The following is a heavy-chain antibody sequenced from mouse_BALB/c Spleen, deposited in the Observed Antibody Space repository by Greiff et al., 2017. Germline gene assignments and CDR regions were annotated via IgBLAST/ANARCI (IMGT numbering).Heavy chain of an antibody. D-gene: IGHD1-2*01. V-gene: IGHV5-6-5*01. Sequence: EVQVVESGGGLVKPGGSLKLSCAASGFTFSSYAMSWVRQTPEKRLEWVASISSGGSTYYPDSVKGRFTISRDNARNILYLQMSSLRSEDTAMYYCARGLHYYGSWFAYWGQGTLVTVSA. CDR1: GFTFSSYA. J-gene: IGHJ3*01. CDR2: ISSGGST. CDR3: ARGLHYYGSWFAY.